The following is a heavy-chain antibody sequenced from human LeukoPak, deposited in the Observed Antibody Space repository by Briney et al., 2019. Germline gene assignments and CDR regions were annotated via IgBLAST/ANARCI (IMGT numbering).Heavy chain of an antibody. J-gene: IGHJ6*03. D-gene: IGHD1-26*01. V-gene: IGHV6-1*01. Sequence: QTLSLTCAISGDSVSSNSAAWNWIRQSPSRGLEWLGRTYYRSKWYNEYALSVKSRIIINLDTSKNQFSLQLSSVTPEDTAVYYCTRGRRGSVLPYYMYMDVWGKGTTVTVSS. CDR1: GDSVSSNSAA. CDR2: TYYRSKWYN. CDR3: TRGRRGSVLPYYMYMDV.